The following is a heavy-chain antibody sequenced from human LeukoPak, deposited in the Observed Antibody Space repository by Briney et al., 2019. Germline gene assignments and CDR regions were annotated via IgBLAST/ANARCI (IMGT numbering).Heavy chain of an antibody. Sequence: PGGSLRLSCAASEFTLSNYAMSWVRQAPGKGLEWVSGISGSGGSTVYADSVKGRFTISRDNSKNTLYLQMNSLRAEDTAVYYCAKDLLYGSGSYSWGVFDYWGQGTLVTVSS. V-gene: IGHV3-23*01. J-gene: IGHJ4*02. CDR3: AKDLLYGSGSYSWGVFDY. D-gene: IGHD3-10*01. CDR2: ISGSGGST. CDR1: EFTLSNYA.